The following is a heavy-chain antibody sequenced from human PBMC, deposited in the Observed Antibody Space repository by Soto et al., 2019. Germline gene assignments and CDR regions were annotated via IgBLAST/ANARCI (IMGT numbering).Heavy chain of an antibody. Sequence: QVQLVQSGAEVKKPGSSVKVSCKASGGTFSSYTISWVRQSPGQGLEWMGRIIPILGIANYAQKFQGRVTITADKSTSTAYMELSSLRSEDTAVYYCARAGYGDPYYYYYMDVGGKGTTVTVSS. V-gene: IGHV1-69*02. CDR1: GGTFSSYT. D-gene: IGHD4-17*01. CDR2: IIPILGIA. J-gene: IGHJ6*03. CDR3: ARAGYGDPYYYYYMDV.